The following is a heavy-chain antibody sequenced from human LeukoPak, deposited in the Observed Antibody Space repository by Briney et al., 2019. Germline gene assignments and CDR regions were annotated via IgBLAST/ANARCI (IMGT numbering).Heavy chain of an antibody. J-gene: IGHJ5*02. V-gene: IGHV4-34*01. CDR3: ARKGRSGMVRGSPNWFDP. D-gene: IGHD3-10*01. CDR1: GGSFSGYY. CDR2: INHSGST. Sequence: SATLSLTCAVYGGSFSGYYWSWIRPPPGKGLEWIGEINHSGSTNYNPSLKSRVTISVDTSKNQFSLKLSSVTAADTAVYYCARKGRSGMVRGSPNWFDPWGQGTLVTVSS.